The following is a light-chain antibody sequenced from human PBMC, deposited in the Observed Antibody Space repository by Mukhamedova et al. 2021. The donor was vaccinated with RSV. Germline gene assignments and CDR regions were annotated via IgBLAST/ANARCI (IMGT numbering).Light chain of an antibody. V-gene: IGLV2-23*02. Sequence: CTGTSSDVVNYNYVSWYQQHPGKAPKLMIYDVSKRPSGVSNRFSGSKSGNTASLTISGLQAEDEADYYCCSYAGSVVFGGGTKLT. CDR1: SSDVVNYNY. J-gene: IGLJ2*01. CDR3: CSYAGSVV. CDR2: DVS.